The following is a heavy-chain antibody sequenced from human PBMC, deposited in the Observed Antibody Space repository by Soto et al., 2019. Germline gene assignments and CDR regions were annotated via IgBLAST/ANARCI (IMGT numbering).Heavy chain of an antibody. V-gene: IGHV4-34*01. CDR1: GGSFSGYY. CDR3: ARGVAAAGRRRRYYFDY. Sequence: SETLSLTCAVYGGSFSGYYWSWIRQPPGKGLEWIGEINHSGSTNYNPSLKSRVTISVDTSKNQFSLKLSSVTAADTAVYYCARGVAAAGRRRRYYFDYWGQGTLVTVSS. J-gene: IGHJ4*02. CDR2: INHSGST. D-gene: IGHD6-13*01.